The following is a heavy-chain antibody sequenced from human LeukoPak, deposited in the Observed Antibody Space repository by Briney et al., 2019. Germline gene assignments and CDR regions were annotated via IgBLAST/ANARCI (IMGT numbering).Heavy chain of an antibody. J-gene: IGHJ4*02. D-gene: IGHD6-13*01. CDR3: VRDQAGLDY. V-gene: IGHV3-30*03. CDR2: ISYDGSNK. CDR1: GFTFSSYG. Sequence: GGSLRLSCAASGFTFSSYGMHWVRQAPGKGLEWVAVISYDGSNKYYADSVKGRFTISRDNSKNTLYLQMNSLRAEDTAVYYCVRDQAGLDYWGQGTLVTVSS.